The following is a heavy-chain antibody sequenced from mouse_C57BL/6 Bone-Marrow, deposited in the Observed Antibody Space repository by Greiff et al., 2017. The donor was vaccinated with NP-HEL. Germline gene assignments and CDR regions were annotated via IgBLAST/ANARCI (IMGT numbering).Heavy chain of an antibody. Sequence: EVHLVESGPELVKPGASVKIPCKASGYTFTDYNMDWVKQSHGKSLEWIGDINPNNGGTIYNQKFKGKATLTVDKSSSTAYMELRSLTSEDTAVYYCARRANWDGYFDYWGQGTTLTVSS. V-gene: IGHV1-18*01. D-gene: IGHD4-1*01. J-gene: IGHJ2*01. CDR3: ARRANWDGYFDY. CDR1: GYTFTDYN. CDR2: INPNNGGT.